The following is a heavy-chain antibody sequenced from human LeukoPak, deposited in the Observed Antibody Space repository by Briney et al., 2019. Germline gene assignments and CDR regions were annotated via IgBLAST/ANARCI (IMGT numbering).Heavy chain of an antibody. CDR1: GFTFGSHS. CDR3: ARDQDFWNVIDY. Sequence: GGSLRLSCAASGFTFGSHSMNWVRQAPGQGLGWVSSITSYSYIYYADSLKGRFTISRDNARNSLYLNMNGLRDDDTAVYYCARDQDFWNVIDYWGRGTLVTVSS. V-gene: IGHV3-21*01. J-gene: IGHJ4*02. CDR2: ITSYSYI. D-gene: IGHD3-3*01.